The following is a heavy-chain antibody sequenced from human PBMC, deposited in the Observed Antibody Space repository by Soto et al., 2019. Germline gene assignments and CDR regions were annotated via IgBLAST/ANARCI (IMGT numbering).Heavy chain of an antibody. CDR3: AKMLTMVRGVTGLRDFDF. Sequence: PGGSLRLSCAASGFSFSNYAVSWVRQAPGQGLEWLSAISGPGSTIYYADSVKGRFTISRDNSKNTLYLQMNSLTGEDTAVYYCAKMLTMVRGVTGLRDFDFWGQGTLVTVSS. V-gene: IGHV3-23*01. CDR2: ISGPGSTI. CDR1: GFSFSNYA. J-gene: IGHJ4*02. D-gene: IGHD3-10*01.